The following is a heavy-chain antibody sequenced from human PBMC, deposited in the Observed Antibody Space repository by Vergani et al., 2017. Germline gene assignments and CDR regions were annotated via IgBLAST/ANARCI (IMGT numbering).Heavy chain of an antibody. Sequence: EVQLLESGGGLVQPGGSLRLSCAASGFTFSSYAMSWVRQAPGKGLEWVSAISGSGGSTYYADSVKGRFTISRDNSKNTLYLQMNSLRAEDTAVYYCAKEGINYDYVWASYRYTPTFDYWGQGTLVTVSS. CDR3: AKEGINYDYVWASYRYTPTFDY. CDR2: ISGSGGST. J-gene: IGHJ4*02. D-gene: IGHD3-16*02. V-gene: IGHV3-23*01. CDR1: GFTFSSYA.